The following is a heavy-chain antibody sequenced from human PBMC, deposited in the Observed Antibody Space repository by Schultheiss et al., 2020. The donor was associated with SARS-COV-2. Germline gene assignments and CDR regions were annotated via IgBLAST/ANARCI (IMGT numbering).Heavy chain of an antibody. Sequence: SETLSLTCTVSGGSVSSGSYYWSWIRQPPGKGLEWIGYIYYSGSTNYNPSLKSRVTISVDTSKNQFSLKLSSVTAADTAVYYCARVPGRVPSYYYGMDVWGQGTTVTVSS. CDR1: GGSVSSGSYY. J-gene: IGHJ6*02. V-gene: IGHV4-61*01. CDR3: ARVPGRVPSYYYGMDV. CDR2: IYYSGST. D-gene: IGHD1-1*01.